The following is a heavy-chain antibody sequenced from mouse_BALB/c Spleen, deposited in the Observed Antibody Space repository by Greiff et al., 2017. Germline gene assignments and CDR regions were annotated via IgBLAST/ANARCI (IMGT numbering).Heavy chain of an antibody. J-gene: IGHJ4*01. Sequence: VKLMESGPGLVAPSQSLSITCTASGFSLTDYGVSWIRQPPGKGLEWLGVIWGGGSTYYNSALKSRLSISKDNSKSQVFLKMNSLQTDDTAMYYCAPHYGSRGYYSMDYWGQGTSVTVSS. D-gene: IGHD1-1*01. CDR2: IWGGGST. CDR3: APHYGSRGYYSMDY. V-gene: IGHV2-6-5*01. CDR1: GFSLTDYG.